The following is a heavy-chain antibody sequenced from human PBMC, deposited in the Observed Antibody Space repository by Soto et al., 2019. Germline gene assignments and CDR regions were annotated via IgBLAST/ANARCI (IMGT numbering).Heavy chain of an antibody. CDR2: ISYSGSS. J-gene: IGHJ5*02. CDR1: GDSISSDDNY. D-gene: IGHD3-3*01. V-gene: IGHV4-31*03. Sequence: SETLSLTCTVSGDSISSDDNYWSWIRQHPGKGLEWIGYISYSGSSYYNPSLKSRVSISVDTSKIQFSLKLSSVTAADTAVYYCARDHPPRFLELGYFDPWGQGILVTVSS. CDR3: ARDHPPRFLELGYFDP.